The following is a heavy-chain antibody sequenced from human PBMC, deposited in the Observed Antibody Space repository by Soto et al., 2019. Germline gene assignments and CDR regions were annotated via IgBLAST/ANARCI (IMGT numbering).Heavy chain of an antibody. CDR3: AIDYDILTDYLQYLHDYTMDV. D-gene: IGHD3-9*01. J-gene: IGHJ6*02. CDR1: GYTFTSFD. CDR2: IKPGRGAT. V-gene: IGHV1-2*02. Sequence: GASVKVSGKASGYTFTSFDIHWVRQAPGQRPEWMGRIKPGRGATNYAQKFQGRVTMTRDTSIRTVYMELSRLTSDDTAVYYCAIDYDILTDYLQYLHDYTMDVWGQGTTVTVSS.